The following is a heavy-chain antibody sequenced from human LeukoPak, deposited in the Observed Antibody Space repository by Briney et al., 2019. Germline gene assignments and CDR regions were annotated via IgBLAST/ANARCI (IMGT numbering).Heavy chain of an antibody. CDR1: GFTSSNYA. Sequence: GGSLRLSCAASGFTSSNYAMNWVRQAPGKGLEWVSAISGSGADTYYADAVKGRFTISRDNSKNTLYLQMNSLRAEDAAVYYCAKGASASRHFDYWGQGTLVTVSS. CDR2: ISGSGADT. D-gene: IGHD1-26*01. V-gene: IGHV3-23*01. CDR3: AKGASASRHFDY. J-gene: IGHJ4*02.